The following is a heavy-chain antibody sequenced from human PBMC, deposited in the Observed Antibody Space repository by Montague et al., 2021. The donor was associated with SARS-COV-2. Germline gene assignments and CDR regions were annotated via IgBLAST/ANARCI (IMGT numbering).Heavy chain of an antibody. CDR2: IDYSGXT. Sequence: TLSLTCTVSGGSISSGDYYWSWIRQHPGKGLEWFGYIDYSGXTXYXXXXKXRVTISVDTSKNQFSLKLRSVTAADTAVYYCARGGSYSSGWYGVDYYYGMDVWGQGTTVTVSS. J-gene: IGHJ6*02. CDR3: ARGGSYSSGWYGVDYYYGMDV. D-gene: IGHD6-19*01. V-gene: IGHV4-31*03. CDR1: GGSISSGDYY.